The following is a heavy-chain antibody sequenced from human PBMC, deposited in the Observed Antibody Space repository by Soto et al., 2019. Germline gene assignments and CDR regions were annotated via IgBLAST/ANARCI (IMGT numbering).Heavy chain of an antibody. CDR3: ATSGHCNNLKCTSFDM. D-gene: IGHD2-8*01. Sequence: EVQLFESGGALVQPGGSLRLSCAASRLTFSNYVVNWVRQAPGKGLEWVSTVGGTGDTYYHDSVKGRFTISRDNSKNIIYLQMSGLRAQHKAEYYCATSGHCNNLKCTSFDMCEQVTMVPISS. V-gene: IGHV3-23*01. CDR1: RLTFSNYV. J-gene: IGHJ3*02. CDR2: VGGTGDT.